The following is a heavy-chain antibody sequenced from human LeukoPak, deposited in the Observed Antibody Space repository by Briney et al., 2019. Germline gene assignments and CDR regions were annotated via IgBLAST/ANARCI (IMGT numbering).Heavy chain of an antibody. D-gene: IGHD3-22*01. CDR1: GFTFDDYA. CDR3: AKDSSGYYWDY. CDR2: ISWDGGST. Sequence: PGGSLRLSCAASGFTFDDYAMHWVHQAPGKGLEWVSLISWDGGSTYYADSVKGRFTISRDNSKNSLYLQMNGLRAEDTALYYCAKDSSGYYWDYWGQGTPVTVSS. V-gene: IGHV3-43D*03. J-gene: IGHJ4*02.